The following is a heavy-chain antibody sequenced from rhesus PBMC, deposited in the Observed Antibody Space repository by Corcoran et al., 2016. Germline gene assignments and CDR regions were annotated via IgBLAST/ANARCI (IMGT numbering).Heavy chain of an antibody. V-gene: IGHV4-127*01. J-gene: IGHJ4*01. D-gene: IGHD3-34*01. CDR1: NYSIVSAYV. CDR3: ARFTKGGSGVWFFDY. Sequence: QVQLQESGPGLVKPSEPLSLPCAVSNYSIVSAYVCSWIRQPPEKGLEWIGYVGGGSGTTYYNPSLKSRVSISKDTSKNQFSLKLNSMSAADTAVYYCARFTKGGSGVWFFDYWGQGVLVTVSS. CDR2: VGGGSGTT.